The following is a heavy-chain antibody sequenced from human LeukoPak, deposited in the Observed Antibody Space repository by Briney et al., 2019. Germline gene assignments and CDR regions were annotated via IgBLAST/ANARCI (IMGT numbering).Heavy chain of an antibody. V-gene: IGHV3-66*01. Sequence: ETLSLTCAVYGGSFRGYYWSWIRQPPGKGLEWVSVIYSGGSTYYADSVKGRFTISRDNSKNTLYLQMNSLRAEDTAVYYCARARYSGSYYYYYYMDVWGKGTTVTISS. J-gene: IGHJ6*03. CDR3: ARARYSGSYYYYYYMDV. CDR2: IYSGGST. D-gene: IGHD1-26*01. CDR1: GGSFRGYY.